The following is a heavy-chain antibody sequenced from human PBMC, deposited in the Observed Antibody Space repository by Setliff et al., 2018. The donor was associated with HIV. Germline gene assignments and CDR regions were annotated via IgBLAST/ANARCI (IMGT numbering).Heavy chain of an antibody. Sequence: SETLSLTCTVSGHSITSDYQWGWIRQPPGKGLEWIGSIYHSGSTYYNPSLKSRVTISVDTTKSQISLKLISVTAADTAVFYCVGVDYGDYDFDYWGQGTLVTVS. D-gene: IGHD4-17*01. CDR1: GHSITSDYQ. CDR3: VGVDYGDYDFDY. CDR2: IYHSGST. J-gene: IGHJ4*02. V-gene: IGHV4-38-2*02.